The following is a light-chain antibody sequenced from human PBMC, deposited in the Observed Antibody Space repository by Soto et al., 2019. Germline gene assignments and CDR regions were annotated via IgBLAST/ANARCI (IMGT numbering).Light chain of an antibody. CDR2: DNN. CDR1: SSNMGNNY. J-gene: IGLJ1*01. Sequence: QSVLTQPPSVSAAPGQKVTISCSGSSSNMGNNYVSWYQQLPGTAPKLLIYDNNKRPSGIPDRFSGSKSGTSATLGITGLQTGDEADYYCGTWDSSLSAYVFGTRTKVTVL. CDR3: GTWDSSLSAYV. V-gene: IGLV1-51*01.